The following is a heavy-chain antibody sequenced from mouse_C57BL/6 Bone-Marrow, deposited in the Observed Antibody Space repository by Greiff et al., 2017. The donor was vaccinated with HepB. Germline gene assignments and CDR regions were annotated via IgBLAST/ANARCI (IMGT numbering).Heavy chain of an antibody. V-gene: IGHV5-6*01. J-gene: IGHJ2*01. CDR1: GFTFSTSG. CDR2: INTGGTYT. D-gene: IGHD2-14*01. Sequence: EVNVVESGGDLVRPGGSLKLSCAASGFTFSTSGMSWVRQTPDKRLEWVATINTGGTYTYYADSVRGRFTISKDSAKNTLFLLMNSLKSEDSAIYYCTRDRFDYYFDYWGQGTTLTVSS. CDR3: TRDRFDYYFDY.